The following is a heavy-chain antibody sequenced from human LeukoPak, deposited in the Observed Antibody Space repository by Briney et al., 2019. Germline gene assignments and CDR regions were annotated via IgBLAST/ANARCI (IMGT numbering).Heavy chain of an antibody. J-gene: IGHJ6*02. D-gene: IGHD2-8*01. Sequence: GGSLRLSCAASGFTFSSYNMNWVRQAPGKGLEWLSYISSSGVSTLYADSVRGRFIISRDNAKNSLYLQMNNLRAEDTAVYYCARAPLVSYYYYGMDVWGQGTTVTVSS. CDR2: ISSSGVST. CDR1: GFTFSSYN. CDR3: ARAPLVSYYYYGMDV. V-gene: IGHV3-48*03.